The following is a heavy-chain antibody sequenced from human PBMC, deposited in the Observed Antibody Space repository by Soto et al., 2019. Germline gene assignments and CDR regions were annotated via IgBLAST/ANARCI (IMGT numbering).Heavy chain of an antibody. V-gene: IGHV1-18*04. CDR3: ARDLELRITIFGVVTKYGMDV. J-gene: IGHJ6*02. CDR2: ISAYNGNT. D-gene: IGHD3-3*01. Sequence: ASVKVSCKASGYTFTSYGISWVRQAPGQGLGWMGWISAYNGNTNYAQKLQGRVTMTTDTSTSTAHMELRSLRSDDTAVYYCARDLELRITIFGVVTKYGMDVWGPGTTGTVS. CDR1: GYTFTSYG.